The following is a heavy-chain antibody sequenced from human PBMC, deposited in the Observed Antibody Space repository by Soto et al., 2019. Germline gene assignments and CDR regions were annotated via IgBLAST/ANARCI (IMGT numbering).Heavy chain of an antibody. J-gene: IGHJ4*02. CDR2: IIPIFATA. CDR1: GGPFTSYG. CDR3: VIGDCGGDCAFDY. V-gene: IGHV1-69*01. Sequence: QVQLVQSGAEVKKPGSSVKVSCKASGGPFTSYGVSWVRQAPGQGLEWMGGIIPIFATANYAQKFQGRVTITADESTSTAYMELSSLRSEDSAVYYCVIGDCGGDCAFDYWGQGTLVTVSS. D-gene: IGHD2-21*02.